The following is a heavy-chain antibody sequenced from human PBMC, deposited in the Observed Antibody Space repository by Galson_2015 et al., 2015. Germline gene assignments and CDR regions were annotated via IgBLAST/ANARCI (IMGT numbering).Heavy chain of an antibody. CDR1: GFTFDDYA. CDR3: AKGNSYGVGVIDY. Sequence: SLRLSCAASGFTFDDYAMHWVRQAPGKGLEWVSGLSWNSGSIGYADSVKGRFTISRDSAKNSLYLQMNSPRAEDTALYYCAKGNSYGVGVIDYWGQGTLVTVSS. J-gene: IGHJ4*02. V-gene: IGHV3-9*01. D-gene: IGHD1-26*01. CDR2: LSWNSGSI.